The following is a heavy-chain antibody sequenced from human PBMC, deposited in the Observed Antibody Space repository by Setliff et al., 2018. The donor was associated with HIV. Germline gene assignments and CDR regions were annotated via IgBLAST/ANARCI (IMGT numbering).Heavy chain of an antibody. D-gene: IGHD2-15*01. CDR3: ARVVDADYLDY. J-gene: IGHJ4*02. Sequence: LSLTCAVYGGSFSGYYWGWIRQPPGKGLEWIGIIYYSGSTYYKPSLKSRVTISVDTSKNQFSLKLNSVTAADTAMYYCARVVDADYLDYWGQGTPVTVSS. CDR2: IYYSGST. CDR1: GGSFSGYY. V-gene: IGHV4-34*01.